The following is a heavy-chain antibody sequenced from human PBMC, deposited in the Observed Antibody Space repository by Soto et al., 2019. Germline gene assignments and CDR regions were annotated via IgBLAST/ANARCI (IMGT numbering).Heavy chain of an antibody. Sequence: QVQLQESGPGLVKPSETLSLTCTVSGGSISSYYWSWIRQPPGKGLEWIGYIYYSGSTNYNPSLKSRGTIAVDTYKNQYALKLSSETAADTAVYYSARAWDSSSWGQEFPFDPWGQGTLVSVSS. CDR3: ARAWDSSSWGQEFPFDP. J-gene: IGHJ5*02. D-gene: IGHD6-13*01. V-gene: IGHV4-59*01. CDR2: IYYSGST. CDR1: GGSISSYY.